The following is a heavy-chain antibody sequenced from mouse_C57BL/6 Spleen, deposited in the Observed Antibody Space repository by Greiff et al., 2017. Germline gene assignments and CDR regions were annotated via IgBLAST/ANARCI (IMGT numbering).Heavy chain of an antibody. CDR3: ARGSYGNYVAY. J-gene: IGHJ3*01. V-gene: IGHV1-69*01. CDR1: GYTFTSYW. CDR2: IDPSDSYT. Sequence: QVQLQQPGAELVMPGASVKLSCKAFGYTFTSYWMHWVKQRPGQGLEWIGEIDPSDSYTNYNQKFKGKSTLTVDKSSSTAYMQLSSLTSEDSAVYYCARGSYGNYVAYWGQGTLVTVSA. D-gene: IGHD2-1*01.